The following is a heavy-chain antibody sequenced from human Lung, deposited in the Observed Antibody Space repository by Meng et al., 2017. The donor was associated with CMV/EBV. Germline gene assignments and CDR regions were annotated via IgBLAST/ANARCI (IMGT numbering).Heavy chain of an antibody. CDR1: GYTYTGYH. CDR3: ARAVDIYCLTNSCYQKYYYYGIDV. D-gene: IGHD2-15*01. V-gene: IGHV1-2*02. CDR2: INPNSSST. J-gene: IGHJ6*02. Sequence: ASVKVSCKTSGYTYTGYHSHLVRQAPGQRLEWMGWINPNSSSTNYEQKFQGRLTMTRDRSICTAYLDLSSLRSDDTAVYFCARAVDIYCLTNSCYQKYYYYGIDVGGQGTXVTVSS.